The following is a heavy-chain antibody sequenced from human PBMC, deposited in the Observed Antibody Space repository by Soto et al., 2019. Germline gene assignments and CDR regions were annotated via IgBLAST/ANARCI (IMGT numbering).Heavy chain of an antibody. Sequence: PSETLSLTCTVSGGSISSGGYYWSWIRQHPGKGLEWIGYIYYSGSTYYNPSLKSRVTISVDTSKKQFSLKLSSVTAADTAVYYCARDPGDGDYEGYYYYGMDVWGQGTTVTVSS. CDR3: ARDPGDGDYEGYYYYGMDV. CDR2: IYYSGST. CDR1: GGSISSGGYY. D-gene: IGHD4-17*01. V-gene: IGHV4-31*03. J-gene: IGHJ6*02.